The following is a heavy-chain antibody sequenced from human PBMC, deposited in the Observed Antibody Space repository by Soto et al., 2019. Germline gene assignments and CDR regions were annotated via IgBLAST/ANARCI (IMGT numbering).Heavy chain of an antibody. CDR1: GFTFSRYG. CDR2: TSYDGRTE. Sequence: PGGSLRLSCAASGFTFSRYGMHWVRQAPGKGLEWVAVTSYDGRTEYYADSVKGRFTISRDESQNTLYLEMNSLRGEDTAVYYCPNDYYCNGGVCYHYYYAMDVWGQGATVTVS. CDR3: PNDYYCNGGVCYHYYYAMDV. D-gene: IGHD2-8*02. V-gene: IGHV3-30*18. J-gene: IGHJ6*02.